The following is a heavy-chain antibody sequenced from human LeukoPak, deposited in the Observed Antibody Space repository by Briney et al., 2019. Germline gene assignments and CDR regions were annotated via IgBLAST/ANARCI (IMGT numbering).Heavy chain of an antibody. J-gene: IGHJ6*03. CDR3: ASLVVVPAVPRYYYYMGV. Sequence: ASVKVSCKASGGTFSSYAISWVRQAPGQGLEWMGWISAYNGNTNYAQKLQGRVTMTTDTSTSTAYMELRSLRSDDTAVYYCASLVVVPAVPRYYYYMGVWGKGTTVTVSS. D-gene: IGHD2-2*01. V-gene: IGHV1-18*01. CDR1: GGTFSSYA. CDR2: ISAYNGNT.